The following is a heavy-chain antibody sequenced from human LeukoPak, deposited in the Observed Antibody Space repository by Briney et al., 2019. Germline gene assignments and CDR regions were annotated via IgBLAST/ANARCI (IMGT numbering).Heavy chain of an antibody. CDR2: ICWNSGSI. J-gene: IGHJ6*04. V-gene: IGHV3-9*01. D-gene: IGHD2-21*01. CDR1: GCSFDDYA. CDR3: SKDLTTYSIPSGLDV. Sequence: GGSLRLSCAASGCSFDDYAMHWVRQAPGKGLEWVSGICWNSGSIGYADSMKGRFTISRDNAKNSLYLQMNSLRAEDTALYYCSKDLTTYSIPSGLDVWGKGTPVTVSS.